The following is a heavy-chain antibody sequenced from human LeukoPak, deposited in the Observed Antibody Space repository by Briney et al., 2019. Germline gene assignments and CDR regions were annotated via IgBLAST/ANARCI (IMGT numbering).Heavy chain of an antibody. Sequence: QPGGSLRLSCAASGFTFSSYAMHWVRQAPGKGLEWVAVISYDGSNKYYADSVKGRFTISRDNSKNTLYLQMNSLRAEDTAVYYCAGEDNSNFYYYYYYMDVWGKGTTVTVSS. V-gene: IGHV3-30-3*01. J-gene: IGHJ6*03. CDR2: ISYDGSNK. CDR1: GFTFSSYA. CDR3: AGEDNSNFYYYYYYMDV. D-gene: IGHD4-11*01.